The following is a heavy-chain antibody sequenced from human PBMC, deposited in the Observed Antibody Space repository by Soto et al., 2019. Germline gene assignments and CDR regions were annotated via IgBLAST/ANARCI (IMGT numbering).Heavy chain of an antibody. CDR3: ASGYYDILTGRDTKYYFDY. J-gene: IGHJ4*02. D-gene: IGHD3-9*01. V-gene: IGHV4-30-4*01. CDR1: GGSIINGDNY. Sequence: QVQVQDSGPGLVNPSQALSLTCTVSGGSIINGDNYWSWIRQPPGKGLEWIGYIYYSGNTYYNPSLKSRVMISVDTSKNQFSLNLSSVTAADTAVYYCASGYYDILTGRDTKYYFDYWGQGALVTVSS. CDR2: IYYSGNT.